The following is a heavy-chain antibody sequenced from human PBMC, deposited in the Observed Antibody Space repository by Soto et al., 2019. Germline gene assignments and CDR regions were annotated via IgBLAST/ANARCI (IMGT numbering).Heavy chain of an antibody. CDR3: ARSGSGSYYNDGMDV. V-gene: IGHV3-74*01. J-gene: IGHJ6*02. Sequence: GGSLRLSCAASGFTFSSYWMHWVRQAPGKGLVWVSRINSDGSSTSYADSVKGRFTISRDNAKNTLYLQMNSLRAEDTAVYYCARSGSGSYYNDGMDVWGQGTTVTVSS. CDR1: GFTFSSYW. CDR2: INSDGSST. D-gene: IGHD3-10*01.